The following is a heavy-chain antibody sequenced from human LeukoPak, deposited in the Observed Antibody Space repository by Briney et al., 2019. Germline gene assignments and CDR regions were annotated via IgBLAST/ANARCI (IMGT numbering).Heavy chain of an antibody. D-gene: IGHD5-18*01. V-gene: IGHV5-51*01. Sequence: ESLQISCKGSGYNFASSWIGWVRQMPGKGLEWMGIIYPADSDTRYSPSFQGQVTISVDKSTSTAYLEWSSLKASDSAIYFCARSRYSFGYNDYWGQGTLVTVSS. CDR1: GYNFASSW. J-gene: IGHJ4*02. CDR3: ARSRYSFGYNDY. CDR2: IYPADSDT.